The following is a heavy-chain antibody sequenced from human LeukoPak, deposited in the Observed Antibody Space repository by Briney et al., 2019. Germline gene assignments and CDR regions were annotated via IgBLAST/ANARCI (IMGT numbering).Heavy chain of an antibody. V-gene: IGHV3-7*01. CDR1: GFTFSSYW. D-gene: IGHD5-18*01. CDR3: ARHLSGVTGHTYGRGIDY. J-gene: IGHJ4*02. CDR2: IKKDGSEK. Sequence: GGSLRLSCAASGFTFSSYWMSWVRQAPGKGLEWVANIKKDGSEKYYVDSVKGRFTISRDNAKTSLYLHMNSLRAEDTAVYYCARHLSGVTGHTYGRGIDYWGQGTLVTVSS.